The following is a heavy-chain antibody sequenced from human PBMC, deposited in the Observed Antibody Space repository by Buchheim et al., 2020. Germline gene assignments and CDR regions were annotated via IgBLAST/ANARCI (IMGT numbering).Heavy chain of an antibody. CDR3: AREGDILTGSDQP. CDR2: INHSGST. V-gene: IGHV4-34*01. J-gene: IGHJ5*02. Sequence: QVQLQQWGAGLLKPSETLSLTCAVYGGSFSGYYWSWIRQPPGKGLEWIGEINHSGSTNYNPPLKSRVTISVDTSKNQFSLKLSSVTAADTAVYYCAREGDILTGSDQPWGQGTL. CDR1: GGSFSGYY. D-gene: IGHD3-9*01.